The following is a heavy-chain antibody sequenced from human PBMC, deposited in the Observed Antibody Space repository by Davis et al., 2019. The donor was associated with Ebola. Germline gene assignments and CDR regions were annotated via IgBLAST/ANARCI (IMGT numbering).Heavy chain of an antibody. CDR3: ARQESLYGHIDY. J-gene: IGHJ4*02. D-gene: IGHD3-10*01. V-gene: IGHV5-51*01. Sequence: KVSCKGSGYSFTSYWIGWVRQKPGGKGLEWMGMIFPDDSEIRYSPSFQGQVTISVDRSITTAYLQWSSLKASDTAIYYCARQESLYGHIDYWGQGTLVTVSS. CDR2: IFPDDSEI. CDR1: GYSFTSYW.